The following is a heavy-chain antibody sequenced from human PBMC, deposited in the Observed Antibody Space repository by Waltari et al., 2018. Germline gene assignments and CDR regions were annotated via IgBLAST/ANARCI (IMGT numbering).Heavy chain of an antibody. Sequence: QWGAGLLKPSETLSLTCGVYGGSFSGNYWSWIRQSPGKGLEWIGEINHSGNTKYNPSLKSRVTMSVDTFKNYFSLNLTSVTAADTAVYYCANRDLNKSYYYMDVWGKGTTVIVSS. CDR1: GGSFSGNY. V-gene: IGHV4-34*01. CDR3: ANRDLNKSYYYMDV. J-gene: IGHJ6*03. CDR2: INHSGNT.